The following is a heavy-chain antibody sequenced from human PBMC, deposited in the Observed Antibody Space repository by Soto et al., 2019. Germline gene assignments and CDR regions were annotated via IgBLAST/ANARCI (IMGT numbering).Heavy chain of an antibody. J-gene: IGHJ4*02. D-gene: IGHD5-12*01. CDR3: ARNRYGGYDFDS. CDR2: VAQSGFT. V-gene: IGHV4-4*02. Sequence: QLQLQESRPGLVKPSGTLSLTCTVSNGSMTSSLWWSWVRQSPGKGLEWIGEVAQSGFTSYNPSLKSRLTISQDRSNNQFSLRLTSVTAADTAVYYCARNRYGGYDFDSWGQGTLVTVSS. CDR1: NGSMTSSLW.